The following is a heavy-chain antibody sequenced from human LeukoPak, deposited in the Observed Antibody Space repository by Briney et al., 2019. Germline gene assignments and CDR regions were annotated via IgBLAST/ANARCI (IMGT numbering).Heavy chain of an antibody. CDR3: AKPVAGDRYFDY. CDR2: ISRYSSYI. Sequence: GGSLRLSCVASGFTFSSYSMDWVRQAPGKGLEWVSSISRYSSYIYYADSVRGRFTISRDNAKNSLYLQMNSLRAADTAVYYCAKPVAGDRYFDYWGQGTLVTVSS. D-gene: IGHD3-16*01. J-gene: IGHJ4*02. CDR1: GFTFSSYS. V-gene: IGHV3-21*01.